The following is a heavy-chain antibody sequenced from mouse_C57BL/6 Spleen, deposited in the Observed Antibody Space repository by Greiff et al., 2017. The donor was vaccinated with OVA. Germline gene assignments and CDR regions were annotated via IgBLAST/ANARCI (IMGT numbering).Heavy chain of an antibody. CDR1: GFTFSNYW. D-gene: IGHD2-1*01. J-gene: IGHJ3*01. CDR3: TVGYGNYVAY. Sequence: EVKLMESGGGLVQPGGSMKLSCVASGFTFSNYWMNWVRQSPEKGLEWVAQIRLKSDNYATHYAESVKGTFTISRDDSKRSFYLHMHNLRAVATLLYYCTVGYGNYVAYWGQGTLVTVSA. CDR2: IRLKSDNYAT. V-gene: IGHV6-3*01.